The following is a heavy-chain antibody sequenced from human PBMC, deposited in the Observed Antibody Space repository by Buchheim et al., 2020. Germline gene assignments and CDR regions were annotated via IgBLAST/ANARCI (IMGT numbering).Heavy chain of an antibody. J-gene: IGHJ4*02. V-gene: IGHV4-39*02. CDR2: TYYSGST. CDR1: GGSISSSSYY. D-gene: IGHD1-26*01. Sequence: QVQLQESGPGLVKPSETLSLTCTVSGGSISSSSYYWGWIRQPPGKGLEWIGSTYYSGSTDYNPSLKSRVTISVDTSKKHLSLKLSSVTAADTAVYYCARVPTRGGSYLDYWGQGTL. CDR3: ARVPTRGGSYLDY.